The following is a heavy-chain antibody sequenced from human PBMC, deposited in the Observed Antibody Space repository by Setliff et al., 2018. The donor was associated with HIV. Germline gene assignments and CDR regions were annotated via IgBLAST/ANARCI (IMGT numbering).Heavy chain of an antibody. Sequence: PSETLSLTCAVSGYSISSGFYWGWIRQPPGKGLEWIGSIYHSGSTYYNPSLRSRVTVSVDTSKPQFSLKMNSVTAADTAVYYCAITIVGVTTEMYWGQGTLVTVSS. D-gene: IGHD2-21*02. CDR1: GYSISSGFY. J-gene: IGHJ4*02. CDR3: AITIVGVTTEMY. CDR2: IYHSGST. V-gene: IGHV4-38-2*01.